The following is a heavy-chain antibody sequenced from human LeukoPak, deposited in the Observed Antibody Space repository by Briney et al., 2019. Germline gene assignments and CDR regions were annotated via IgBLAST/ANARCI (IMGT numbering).Heavy chain of an antibody. CDR2: INLGDSDT. D-gene: IGHD3-16*02. CDR3: ARPARIMITFGGVIVPYYFDY. CDR1: GHRFTNHW. Sequence: GESLKISCEVSGHRFTNHWIGWVRQMPGKGLEWMGIINLGDSDTKYSPSFQGQVAISLDKSISTAYLQWRSLKASDTAMYYCARPARIMITFGGVIVPYYFDYWGQGTLVTVSS. V-gene: IGHV5-51*01. J-gene: IGHJ4*02.